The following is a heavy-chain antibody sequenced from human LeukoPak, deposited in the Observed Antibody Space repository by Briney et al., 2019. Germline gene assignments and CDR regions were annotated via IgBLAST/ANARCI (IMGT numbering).Heavy chain of an antibody. CDR3: ARASVPAAPSFDY. CDR2: ISYDGSNK. D-gene: IGHD2-2*01. V-gene: IGHV3-30*03. Sequence: GGSLRLSCAASGFTFSSYGMHWVRQAPGRGLEWVAVISYDGSNKYYADSVKGRFTISRDNSKNTLYLQMNSLRAEDTAVYYCARASVPAAPSFDYWGQGTLVTVSS. CDR1: GFTFSSYG. J-gene: IGHJ4*02.